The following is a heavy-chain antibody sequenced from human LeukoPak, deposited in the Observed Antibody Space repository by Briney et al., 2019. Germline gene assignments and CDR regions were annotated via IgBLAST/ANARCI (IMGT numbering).Heavy chain of an antibody. CDR3: ERQHRYSYNEVTHFDS. CDR1: GVSITSRNYY. CDR2: SYYSGST. D-gene: IGHD5-24*01. V-gene: IGHV4-39*02. J-gene: IGHJ4*02. Sequence: SETLSLTCTVSGVSITSRNYYWGWIRQSPGTGLEWIASSYYSGSTYYSASLQSRVSISVDASKNHFSLRLTAVTAADTGVYFCERQHRYSYNEVTHFDSWGQGTLVTVSS.